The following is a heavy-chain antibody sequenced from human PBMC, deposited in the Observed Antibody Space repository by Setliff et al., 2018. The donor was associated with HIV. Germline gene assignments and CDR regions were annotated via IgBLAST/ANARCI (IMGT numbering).Heavy chain of an antibody. D-gene: IGHD5-12*01. Sequence: GGSLSLSCAASGFNVSSNYMSWVRQAPGKGLEWVSVIYSGGSTNYADFVKGRFTIYRDSSKNTLDLKINSLRGEDTAVYYCERVSGYGLRGFEPWGQGTLVTVSS. V-gene: IGHV3-66*02. J-gene: IGHJ4*03. CDR3: ERVSGYGLRGFEP. CDR1: GFNVSSNY. CDR2: IYSGGST.